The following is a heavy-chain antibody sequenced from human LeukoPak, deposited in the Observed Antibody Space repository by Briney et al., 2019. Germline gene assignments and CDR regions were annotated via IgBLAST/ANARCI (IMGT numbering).Heavy chain of an antibody. D-gene: IGHD3-16*01. J-gene: IGHJ4*02. CDR3: ARDWATYFDY. V-gene: IGHV3-74*01. Sequence: GGSLRLSCAASGFTFSSYWMHWVRQAPGKGLVWVSRISSDGSSTSYADSVKGRFTISRDNAKNSLYLQMNSLRAEDTAVYYCARDWATYFDYWGQGTLVTVSS. CDR2: ISSDGSST. CDR1: GFTFSSYW.